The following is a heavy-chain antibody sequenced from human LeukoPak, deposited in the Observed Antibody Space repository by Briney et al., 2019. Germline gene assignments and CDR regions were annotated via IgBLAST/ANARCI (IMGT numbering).Heavy chain of an antibody. Sequence: GESLKISCNVFGSTFTFYWVAWVHQMPGKGLEWMGIIYPRDSDTIYSPSFQGQVTISADESTNSAFLQWSSLKASDTAMYYCARHRPGYTGGPYYFDYWGQGTLVTVSS. V-gene: IGHV5-51*07. CDR1: GSTFTFYW. CDR3: ARHRPGYTGGPYYFDY. J-gene: IGHJ4*02. D-gene: IGHD2-15*01. CDR2: IYPRDSDT.